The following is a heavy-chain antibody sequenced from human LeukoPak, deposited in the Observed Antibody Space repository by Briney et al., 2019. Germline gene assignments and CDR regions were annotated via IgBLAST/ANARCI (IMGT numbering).Heavy chain of an antibody. V-gene: IGHV3-53*01. CDR1: GFTVSNSY. CDR2: IYSGGYT. J-gene: IGHJ4*02. Sequence: GESLRLSCAASGFTVSNSYLSWVRQAPGKGLEWVSVIYSGGYTYYADSVKGRFTISRDSSKNTLYLQMNSLRAEDTAVYYCARDPRYYYDSSGYDYWGQGTLVTVSS. CDR3: ARDPRYYYDSSGYDY. D-gene: IGHD3-22*01.